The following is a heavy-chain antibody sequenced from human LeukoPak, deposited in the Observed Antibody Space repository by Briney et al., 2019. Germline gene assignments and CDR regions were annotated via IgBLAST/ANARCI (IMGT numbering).Heavy chain of an antibody. J-gene: IGHJ4*02. V-gene: IGHV3-23*01. CDR2: LGADGVST. CDR1: GCTFTNYA. CDR3: AKRVSYSSGSHFDY. Sequence: GGSLRLSWAASGCTFTNYAMSWVRQAPGRGLEWVSILGADGVSTYYADSVKGRFITSRDSSKNTLYLQMNSLRAEDSAIYYCAKRVSYSSGSHFDYWGQGALVTVSS. D-gene: IGHD3-10*01.